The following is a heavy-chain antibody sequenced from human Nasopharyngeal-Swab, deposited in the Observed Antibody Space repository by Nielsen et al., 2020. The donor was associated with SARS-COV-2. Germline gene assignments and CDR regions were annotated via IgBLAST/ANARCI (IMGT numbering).Heavy chain of an antibody. Sequence: WIRQPPGKGLEWIGSTYHSGSTNYNPSLKSRVTISVDTSKNQFSLKLSSVTAADTAVYYCARGTSNYYDSSGTIDYWGQGTLVTVSS. D-gene: IGHD3-22*01. CDR2: TYHSGST. J-gene: IGHJ4*02. CDR3: ARGTSNYYDSSGTIDY. V-gene: IGHV4-34*01.